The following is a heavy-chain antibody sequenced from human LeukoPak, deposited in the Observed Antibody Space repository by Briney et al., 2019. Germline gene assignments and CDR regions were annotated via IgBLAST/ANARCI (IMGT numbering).Heavy chain of an antibody. D-gene: IGHD3-22*01. CDR1: GFTFSSYW. CDR3: AKEGPYYYDSSGYLEY. CDR2: IDRDGSRI. V-gene: IGHV3-74*01. Sequence: GGSLRLSCAVSGFTFSSYWMHWVRQAPGKGLVWVSRIDRDGSRINYADSVKGRFTISRDNSKNTLYLQMNSLRAEDTAVYYCAKEGPYYYDSSGYLEYWGQGTLVTVSS. J-gene: IGHJ4*02.